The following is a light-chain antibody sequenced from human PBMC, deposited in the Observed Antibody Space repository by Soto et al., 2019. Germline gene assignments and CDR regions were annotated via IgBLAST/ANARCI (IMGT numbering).Light chain of an antibody. Sequence: DIVMTQSPLSLPVTPGEPASISCRSSQSLLHSNGYNYLDWYLQKPGQSPQLLIYLGSNRASGVPDRFRGSGSGKDFTLKISRVEAEDVGVYYCMQALQTPYTFGQGTKLEIK. CDR3: MQALQTPYT. J-gene: IGKJ2*01. CDR1: QSLLHSNGYNY. V-gene: IGKV2-28*01. CDR2: LGS.